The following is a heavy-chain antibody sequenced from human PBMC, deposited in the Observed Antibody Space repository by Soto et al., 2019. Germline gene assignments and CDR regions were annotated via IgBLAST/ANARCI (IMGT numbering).Heavy chain of an antibody. Sequence: QVQLQESGPGLVKPSETLSLTCTVSGGSISSYYWSWIRQPPGKGLEWIGYIYYSGSTNYNPSLKSRVTISVDTSKNQFALKLSSVTAADTDVYYCARALVAFDYWGQGTLVTVTS. J-gene: IGHJ4*02. CDR1: GGSISSYY. D-gene: IGHD5-12*01. V-gene: IGHV4-59*08. CDR2: IYYSGST. CDR3: ARALVAFDY.